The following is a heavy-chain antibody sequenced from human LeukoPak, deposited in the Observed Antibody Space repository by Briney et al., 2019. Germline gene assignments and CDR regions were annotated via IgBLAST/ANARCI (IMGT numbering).Heavy chain of an antibody. Sequence: SETLSLTCTVSGGSISSYYWSWIRQPPGKGLEWIGYIYYSGSTNYNPSLKSRVTISVDTSKNQFSLKLSSVTAADTAVYYCASLSRSSEATSQKFDYWGQGTLVTVSS. CDR1: GGSISSYY. CDR2: IYYSGST. J-gene: IGHJ4*02. D-gene: IGHD5-12*01. V-gene: IGHV4-59*01. CDR3: ASLSRSSEATSQKFDY.